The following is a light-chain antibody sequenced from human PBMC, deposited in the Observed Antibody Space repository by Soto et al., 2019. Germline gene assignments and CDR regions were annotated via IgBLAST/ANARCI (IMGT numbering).Light chain of an antibody. CDR2: SAS. J-gene: IGKJ1*01. CDR1: QSISNF. V-gene: IGKV1-39*01. CDR3: QQSYSTPQT. Sequence: DVQLTQSPSSLSASVGDRVTITCRASQSISNFLNWYQQKPGQAPKLLISSASSFQSGVPSRFSGSGSGTDFTLTISSLQPEDFATYYCQQSYSTPQTFGQGTKVDIK.